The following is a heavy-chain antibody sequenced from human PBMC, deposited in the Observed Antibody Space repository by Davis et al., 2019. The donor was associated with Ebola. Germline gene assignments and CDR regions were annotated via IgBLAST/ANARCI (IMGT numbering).Heavy chain of an antibody. Sequence: ASVKVSCKASGYTFTSYGISWVRQAPGQGLEWMGWISAYNGNTNYAQKLQGRVTMNADTSTSTAYIELRSLRSDDTAVYYCARDVLVVPAAMWYGMDVGGQGTTVTVSS. D-gene: IGHD2-2*01. J-gene: IGHJ6*02. V-gene: IGHV1-18*01. CDR2: ISAYNGNT. CDR3: ARDVLVVPAAMWYGMDV. CDR1: GYTFTSYG.